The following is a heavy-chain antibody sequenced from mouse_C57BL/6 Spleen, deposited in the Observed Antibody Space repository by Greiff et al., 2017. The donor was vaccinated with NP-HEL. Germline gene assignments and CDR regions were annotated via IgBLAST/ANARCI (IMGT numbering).Heavy chain of an antibody. Sequence: VQGVESGGGLVQPGGSLKLSCAASGFTFSSYGMSWVRQTPDKRLELVATINSNGGSTYYPDSVKGRFTISRDNAKNTLYLQMSSLKSEDTAMYYWARRARPINWGQVTTLTDSS. J-gene: IGHJ2*01. V-gene: IGHV5-6-3*01. D-gene: IGHD3-3*01. CDR3: ARRARPIN. CDR1: GFTFSSYG. CDR2: INSNGGST.